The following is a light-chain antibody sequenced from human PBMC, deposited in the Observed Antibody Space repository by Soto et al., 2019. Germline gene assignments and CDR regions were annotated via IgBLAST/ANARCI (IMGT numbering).Light chain of an antibody. Sequence: QSALTQPPSASGSPGQSVTISCTGTSNDVGGYNYVSWFQQHPGKAPKLMIYEVNKRPSGVPGRFSGSKSGNTASLTVSGLQAEDEADYYCSSFAGSDNVVFGGGTKLTVL. J-gene: IGLJ2*01. CDR2: EVN. CDR1: SNDVGGYNY. CDR3: SSFAGSDNVV. V-gene: IGLV2-8*01.